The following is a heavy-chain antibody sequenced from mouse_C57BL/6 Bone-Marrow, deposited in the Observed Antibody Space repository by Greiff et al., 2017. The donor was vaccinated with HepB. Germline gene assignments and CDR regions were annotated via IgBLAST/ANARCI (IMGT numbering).Heavy chain of an antibody. D-gene: IGHD1-1*01. CDR1: GFTFSSYG. CDR2: ISSGGSYT. J-gene: IGHJ3*01. Sequence: EVNVVESGGDLVKPGGSLKLSCAASGFTFSSYGMSWVRQTPDKRLEWVATISSGGSYTYYPDSVKGRFTISRDNAKNTLYLQMSSLKSEDTAMYYCATDCYYGSSWFAYWGQGTLVTVSA. V-gene: IGHV5-6*01. CDR3: ATDCYYGSSWFAY.